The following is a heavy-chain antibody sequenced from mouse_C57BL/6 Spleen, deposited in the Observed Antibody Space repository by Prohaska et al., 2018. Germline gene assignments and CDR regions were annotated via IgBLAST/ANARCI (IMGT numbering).Heavy chain of an antibody. CDR1: GYTFTSYW. V-gene: IGHV1-61*01. CDR3: ASRDGSSSYYFDY. Sequence: QVQLQQPGAELVRPGSSVQLSCKASGYTFTSYWMGWVKQRPGQGLEWIGNIYPSDSETHYNQKFNDKATLTVDKSSSTADMKLRSLTCEDSAVYYCASRDGSSSYYFDYWGQGTTLTVSS. J-gene: IGHJ2*01. CDR2: IYPSDSET. D-gene: IGHD1-1*01.